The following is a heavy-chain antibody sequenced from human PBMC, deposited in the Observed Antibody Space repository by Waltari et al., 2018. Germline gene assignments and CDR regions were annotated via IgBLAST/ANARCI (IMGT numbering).Heavy chain of an antibody. CDR3: ARESSRGNY. CDR2: IYYSGST. V-gene: IGHV4-31*03. J-gene: IGHJ4*02. CDR1: GGSISSGGYS. D-gene: IGHD3-10*01. Sequence: QVQLQESGPGLVKPSQTLSLTCTVSGGSISSGGYSWSWIRQHPGKGLEWIGYIYYSGSTYYNPSLKGRVTISVDTSKNQFSLKLSSVTAADTAVYYCARESSRGNYWGQGTLVTVSS.